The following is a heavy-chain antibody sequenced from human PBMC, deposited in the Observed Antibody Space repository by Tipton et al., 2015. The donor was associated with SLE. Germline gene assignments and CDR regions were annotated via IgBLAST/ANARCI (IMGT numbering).Heavy chain of an antibody. CDR3: ARRGSWWYFDL. D-gene: IGHD1-26*01. CDR2: LSHNGVT. J-gene: IGHJ2*01. V-gene: IGHV4-38-2*01. Sequence: TLSLTCVVSGYSISSGYYWGWIRQPPGKGLEWIGSLSHNGVTAYNPSLRKRVTIFGDRSKNHFSLSLTSVTAADTAVYYCARRGSWWYFDLWGRGTLVTVSS. CDR1: GYSISSGYY.